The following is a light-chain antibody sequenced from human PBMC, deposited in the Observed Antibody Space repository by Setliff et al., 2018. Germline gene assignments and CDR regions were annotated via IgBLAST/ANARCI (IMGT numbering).Light chain of an antibody. V-gene: IGLV1-40*01. CDR3: QSYGGSVSGYV. J-gene: IGLJ1*01. CDR2: GTY. CDR1: NSDIGAGFG. Sequence: QSVLTQPPSVSGAPGQRVTISCTGSNSDIGAGFGVHWYQQLPGTAPKLLIYGTYNRPSGVPDRFSGSESGTSASLAITGLQAEDEADYYCQSYGGSVSGYVFGTGTKVTVL.